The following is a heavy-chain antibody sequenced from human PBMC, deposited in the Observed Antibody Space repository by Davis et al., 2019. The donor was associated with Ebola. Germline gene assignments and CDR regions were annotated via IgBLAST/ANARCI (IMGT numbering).Heavy chain of an antibody. Sequence: AASVKVSCKASGGTFSNYAISWVRQAPGQGLEWMGGIIPIFGTANYAQKFQGRVTITADKSTSTAFMELSSLRSEDTAVYYCARGHGSGSNYYYYYGKDVWGQGTTVTVSS. CDR2: IIPIFGTA. V-gene: IGHV1-69*06. CDR3: ARGHGSGSNYYYYYGKDV. J-gene: IGHJ6*02. D-gene: IGHD3-10*01. CDR1: GGTFSNYA.